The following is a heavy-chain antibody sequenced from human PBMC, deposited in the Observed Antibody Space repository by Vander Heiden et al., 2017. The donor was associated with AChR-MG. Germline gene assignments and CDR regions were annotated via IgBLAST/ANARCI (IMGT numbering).Heavy chain of an antibody. CDR1: GYTFTSHD. V-gene: IGHV1-8*01. D-gene: IGHD6-13*01. Sequence: QVQLVQSGAAVKTPGASVKVSCKAYGYTFTSHDINWVRQATGQGLEWMGWLNPNSGNTGYAQKFQGRVTMTRNTSISTAYMELSSLRSEDTAVYYCARVARVDSSSWYLGVYYYYYGMDVWGQGTTVTVSS. CDR3: ARVARVDSSSWYLGVYYYYYGMDV. J-gene: IGHJ6*02. CDR2: LNPNSGNT.